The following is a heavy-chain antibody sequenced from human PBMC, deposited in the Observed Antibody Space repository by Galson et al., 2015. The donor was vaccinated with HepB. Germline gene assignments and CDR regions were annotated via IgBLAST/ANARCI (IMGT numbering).Heavy chain of an antibody. CDR3: AKGPTVTTTYFDY. V-gene: IGHV1-69*02. D-gene: IGHD4-17*01. CDR2: IIPILGIA. CDR1: GGTFSGYT. Sequence: SVKVSCKASGGTFSGYTISWVRQAPGQGLEWMGRIIPILGIANYAQKFQGRVTITADKSTSTAYMELSSLRSEDTAVYYCAKGPTVTTTYFDYWGQGTLVTVSS. J-gene: IGHJ4*02.